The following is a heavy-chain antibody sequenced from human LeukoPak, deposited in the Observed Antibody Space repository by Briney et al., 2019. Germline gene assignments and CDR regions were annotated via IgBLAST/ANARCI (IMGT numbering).Heavy chain of an antibody. V-gene: IGHV3-15*01. CDR1: GFTFSNAW. CDR2: IKSKTDGGTT. Sequence: GGSLRLSRAASGFTFSNAWMSWVRHAPGKGLEWGVRIKSKTDGGTTDYAAPVKGRFTISRDDSKNTLYLQMNSLKTEDTAVYYCTTVDGFGESQFDYWGQGTLVTVSS. D-gene: IGHD3-10*01. CDR3: TTVDGFGESQFDY. J-gene: IGHJ4*02.